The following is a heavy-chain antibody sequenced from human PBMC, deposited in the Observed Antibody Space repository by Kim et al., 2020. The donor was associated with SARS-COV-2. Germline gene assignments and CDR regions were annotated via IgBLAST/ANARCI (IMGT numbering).Heavy chain of an antibody. V-gene: IGHV3-30*07. Sequence: KGRFTISRDNSKNTLYLQMNSLRAEDTAVYYCARDSGWGSYDFWSGYTDYWGQGTLVTVSS. D-gene: IGHD3-3*01. CDR3: ARDSGWGSYDFWSGYTDY. J-gene: IGHJ4*02.